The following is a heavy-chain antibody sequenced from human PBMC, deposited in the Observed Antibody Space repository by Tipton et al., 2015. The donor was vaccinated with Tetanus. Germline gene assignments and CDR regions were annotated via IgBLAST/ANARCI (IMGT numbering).Heavy chain of an antibody. CDR3: ARDTYYQSHHYNYFDY. CDR1: GFSLSSYT. J-gene: IGHJ4*02. D-gene: IGHD5-24*01. Sequence: SLRLSCAVSGFSLSSYTMNWVRRAPGKGLEWVAAIWFDGSRAEYADSVKGRFTISRDNSNGMVYLEMGSLRDEDTAVFYCARDTYYQSHHYNYFDYWDQGVRVTVSS. V-gene: IGHV3-33*08. CDR2: IWFDGSRA.